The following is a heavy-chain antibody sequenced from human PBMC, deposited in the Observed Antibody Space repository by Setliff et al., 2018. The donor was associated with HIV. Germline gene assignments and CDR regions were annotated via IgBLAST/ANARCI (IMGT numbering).Heavy chain of an antibody. CDR2: ISAYIGDT. D-gene: IGHD3-22*01. J-gene: IGHJ4*02. V-gene: IGHV1-18*01. CDR3: ARAVGGSNYFDYSGHQDF. CDR1: GYPFDSYG. Sequence: GASVKVSCKTSGYPFDSYGISWVRQAPGQGLEWMGWISAYIGDTKYAQRFQGRVTMTTDPSTPTAYMELRSLKSEDTVVYYCARAVGGSNYFDYSGHQDFWGQGTRVTVSS.